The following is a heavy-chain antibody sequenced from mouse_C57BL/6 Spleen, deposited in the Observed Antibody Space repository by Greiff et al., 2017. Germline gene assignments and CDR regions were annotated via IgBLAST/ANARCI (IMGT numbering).Heavy chain of an antibody. J-gene: IGHJ2*01. CDR2: IWTGGGT. Sequence: VKLMESGPGLVAPSQCLSITCTVSGFSLTSYAISWVRQPPGKGLEWLGVIWTGGGTNDNSALNSSLSISKDNTKSQVFLKKNSLQTDDTAGYYCVSVRGVEGWYYFDYWGQGTTLTVSS. CDR3: VSVRGVEGWYYFDY. V-gene: IGHV2-9-1*01. D-gene: IGHD1-1*02. CDR1: GFSLTSYA.